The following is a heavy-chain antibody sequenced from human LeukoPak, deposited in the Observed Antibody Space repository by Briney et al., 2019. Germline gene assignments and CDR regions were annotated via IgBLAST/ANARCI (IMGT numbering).Heavy chain of an antibody. V-gene: IGHV1-69*02. Sequence: SVKVSCKASGSTFSSYTISWVRQAPGQGLEWMGRIIPILGIANYAQKFQGRVTITADKSTSTAYMELSSLRSEDTAVYYCARGTRGELHSDYWGQGTLVTVSS. CDR3: ARGTRGELHSDY. J-gene: IGHJ4*02. CDR1: GSTFSSYT. CDR2: IIPILGIA. D-gene: IGHD1-7*01.